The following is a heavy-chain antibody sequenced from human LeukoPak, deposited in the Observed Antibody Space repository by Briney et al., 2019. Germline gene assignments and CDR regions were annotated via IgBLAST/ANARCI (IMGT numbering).Heavy chain of an antibody. J-gene: IGHJ4*02. Sequence: ASVKVSCKASGYTFTSYYMHWVRQAPGQGLEWMGWINPNSGGTNYAQKFQGRVTMTRDTSISTAYMELSRLRSDDTAVYYCAREEAAGREYYFDYWGQGTLVTVSS. D-gene: IGHD6-13*01. CDR3: AREEAAGREYYFDY. V-gene: IGHV1-2*02. CDR2: INPNSGGT. CDR1: GYTFTSYY.